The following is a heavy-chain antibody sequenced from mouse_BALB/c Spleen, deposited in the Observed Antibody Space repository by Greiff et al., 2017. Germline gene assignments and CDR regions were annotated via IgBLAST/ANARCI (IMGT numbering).Heavy chain of an antibody. CDR3: ARDNEGMITTGFAY. Sequence: EVMLVESGGGLVQPGGSLRLSCATSGFTFTDYYMSWVRQPPGKALEWLGFIRNKANGYTTEYSASVKGRFTISRDNSQSILYLQMNTLRAEDSATYYCARDNEGMITTGFAYWGQGTLVTVSA. J-gene: IGHJ3*01. CDR1: GFTFTDYY. V-gene: IGHV7-3*02. CDR2: IRNKANGYTT. D-gene: IGHD2-4*01.